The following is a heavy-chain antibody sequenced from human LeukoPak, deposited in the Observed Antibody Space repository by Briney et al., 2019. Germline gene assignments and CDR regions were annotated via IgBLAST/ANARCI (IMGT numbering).Heavy chain of an antibody. Sequence: GGSLTLSCAASTFTFCKYWESWVRQAPGKGREGVANIKQEGGEKQYVDSVKGRFTISRDNAKNSLYLQMNSLRVEDMAVYYCARDHLREGATGASEIWGQGTMVTVSS. CDR2: IKQEGGEK. J-gene: IGHJ3*02. D-gene: IGHD1-26*01. V-gene: IGHV3-7*05. CDR3: ARDHLREGATGASEI. CDR1: TFTFCKYW.